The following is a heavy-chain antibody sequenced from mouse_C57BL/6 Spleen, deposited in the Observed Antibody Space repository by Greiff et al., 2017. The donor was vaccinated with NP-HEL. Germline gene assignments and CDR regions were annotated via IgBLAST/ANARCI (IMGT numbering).Heavy chain of an antibody. J-gene: IGHJ4*01. CDR1: GYAFTSYW. D-gene: IGHD3-2*02. CDR3: AKSSSNYAMDY. CDR2: IYPGDGDT. Sequence: QVQLKESGAELVKPGASVKISCKASGYAFTSYWMNWVKQRPGKGLEWIGQIYPGDGDTNYNGKFKGKATLTADKSSSTAYMQLSSLTSEDSAVYCGAKSSSNYAMDYWGQGTSVTVSS. V-gene: IGHV1-80*01.